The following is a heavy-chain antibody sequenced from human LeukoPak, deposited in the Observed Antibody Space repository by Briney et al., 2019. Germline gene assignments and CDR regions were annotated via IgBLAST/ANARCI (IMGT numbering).Heavy chain of an antibody. CDR1: GGPFSGYY. V-gene: IGHV4-34*01. CDR2: INHSGST. CDR3: ARGRIAARNWFDP. J-gene: IGHJ5*02. Sequence: SETLSLTCAVYGGPFSGYYWSWIRQPPGKGLEWIGEINHSGSTNYNPSLKSRVTISVHTSKNQFSLKLSSVTAADTAVYYCARGRIAARNWFDPWGQGTLVTVSS. D-gene: IGHD6-6*01.